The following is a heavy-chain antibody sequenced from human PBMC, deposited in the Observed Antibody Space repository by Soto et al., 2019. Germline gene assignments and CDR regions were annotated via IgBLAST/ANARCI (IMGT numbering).Heavy chain of an antibody. V-gene: IGHV3-33*01. Sequence: QVQLVESGGGVVQPGRSLRLSCAASGFTFSSYGMHWVRQAPGKGLEWVAVIWYDGSNKYYGDSVKGRFTISRDNSKNTLYLQMNSLRAEDTAVYYCARDIVVVVAATVSNWFDPWGQGTLVTVSS. J-gene: IGHJ5*02. D-gene: IGHD2-15*01. CDR1: GFTFSSYG. CDR2: IWYDGSNK. CDR3: ARDIVVVVAATVSNWFDP.